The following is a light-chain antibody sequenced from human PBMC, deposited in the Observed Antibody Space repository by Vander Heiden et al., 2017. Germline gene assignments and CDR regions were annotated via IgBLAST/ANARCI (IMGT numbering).Light chain of an antibody. V-gene: IGKV1-39*01. CDR3: LQSYTSPFT. CDR2: AAS. Sequence: DVQMTQSPSSLAASVGDRVTVTCRASQNIDNYLNWYQQKPGKAPKLLIFAASSLQSGVPSRFSGSGSGTDFTLTISSLQPEDFASYYCLQSYTSPFTFGPGTKVDIK. J-gene: IGKJ3*01. CDR1: QNIDNY.